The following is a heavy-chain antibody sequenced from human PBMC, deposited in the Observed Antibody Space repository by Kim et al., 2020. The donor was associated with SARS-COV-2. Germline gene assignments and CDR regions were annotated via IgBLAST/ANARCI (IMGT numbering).Heavy chain of an antibody. J-gene: IGHJ4*02. CDR2: ISYDGSNK. CDR1: GFTFSSYA. CDR3: AAVGGLDY. V-gene: IGHV3-30-3*01. Sequence: GGSLRLSCAASGFTFSSYAMHWVRQAPGKGLEWVAVISYDGSNKYYADSVKGRFTISRDNSKNTLYLQMNSLRAEDTAVYYCAAVGGLDYWGQGTLVTVSS. D-gene: IGHD1-26*01.